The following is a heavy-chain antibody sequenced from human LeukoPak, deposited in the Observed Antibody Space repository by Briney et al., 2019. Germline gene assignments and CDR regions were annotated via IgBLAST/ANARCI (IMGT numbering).Heavy chain of an antibody. CDR3: ARDSVTGDYYYYYMDV. Sequence: GGSLRLSCAASGFTFSSYGMNWVRQAPGKGLEWVSGISGDAGRTYYADSVKGRFTIYRDNSKNTLYLQMNSLRAEDTAVYYCARDSVTGDYYYYYMDVWGKGTTVTISS. CDR1: GFTFSSYG. V-gene: IGHV3-23*01. CDR2: ISGDAGRT. D-gene: IGHD4-17*01. J-gene: IGHJ6*03.